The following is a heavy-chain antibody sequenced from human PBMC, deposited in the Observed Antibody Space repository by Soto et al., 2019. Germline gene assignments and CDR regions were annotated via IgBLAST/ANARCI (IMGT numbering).Heavy chain of an antibody. CDR1: GFTFSSYG. J-gene: IGHJ6*02. Sequence: QVQLVESGGGVVQSGRSLRLSCAASGFTFSSYGIQWVRQAPGKGLEWVALIADYGSNKYYADSVKGRFTTSRDNSKNTLYLQMNSLRPEDTAVYYCAKERYGQLWLEDYGLDVWGQGTTVTVSS. D-gene: IGHD3-10*01. V-gene: IGHV3-30*18. CDR3: AKERYGQLWLEDYGLDV. CDR2: IADYGSNK.